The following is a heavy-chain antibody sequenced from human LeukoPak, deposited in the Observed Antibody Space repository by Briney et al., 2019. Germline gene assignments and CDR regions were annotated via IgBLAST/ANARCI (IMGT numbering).Heavy chain of an antibody. Sequence: PSETLSLTCTVSGASISSGGYYWNWIRQPPGKGLEWIGYIYYSRSTSYSPSLKSRLTISVDTSKNQFSLKLSSVTAADTAVYYCARDGYNSGYSDYWGQGTLVTVSS. CDR2: IYYSRST. CDR3: ARDGYNSGYSDY. V-gene: IGHV4-30-4*01. J-gene: IGHJ4*02. D-gene: IGHD5-24*01. CDR1: GASISSGGYY.